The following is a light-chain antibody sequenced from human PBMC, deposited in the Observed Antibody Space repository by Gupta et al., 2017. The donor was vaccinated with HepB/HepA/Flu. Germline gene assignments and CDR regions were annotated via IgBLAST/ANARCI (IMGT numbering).Light chain of an antibody. CDR3: QRSDVLRLT. J-gene: IGKJ4*01. CDR1: QSVGTD. V-gene: IGKV6-21*01. CDR2: FAS. Sequence: VLTQSPDFQSVSPEGKVTITCRASQSVGTDLHWYRQKPGQSPMLLIKFASQSLSGVPPRIIGSGSGTYFTLTISSPRAEDAATYYCQRSDVLRLTFGGGTRVEIK.